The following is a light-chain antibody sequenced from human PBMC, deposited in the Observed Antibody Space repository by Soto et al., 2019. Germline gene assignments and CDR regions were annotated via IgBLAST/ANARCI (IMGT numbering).Light chain of an antibody. CDR2: EAN. Sequence: QSVLTQPASVSGSPGQSITISCTGTSSDLGSNNLVSWYQQHPGKAPKLMIFEANERPPGVSNRFSGSKSGSTASLTISGLQAEDEAYYYCSSYAGFHTVVFGGGTKLTVL. CDR1: SSDLGSNNL. V-gene: IGLV2-23*02. CDR3: SSYAGFHTVV. J-gene: IGLJ2*01.